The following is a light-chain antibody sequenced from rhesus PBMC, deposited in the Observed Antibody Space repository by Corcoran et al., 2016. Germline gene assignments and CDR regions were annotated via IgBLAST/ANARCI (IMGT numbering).Light chain of an antibody. Sequence: TVLTQSPATLSLSPGERATLSCRASQSVSSSLAWYQQKPGQAPRLLIYGASSRATGIPDRFSGSGSGTEFTLTISSLEPEDFAGYYCQQYSNWPLTFGGGTKVEIK. V-gene: IGKV3-42*02. CDR1: QSVSSS. CDR3: QQYSNWPLT. J-gene: IGKJ4*01. CDR2: GAS.